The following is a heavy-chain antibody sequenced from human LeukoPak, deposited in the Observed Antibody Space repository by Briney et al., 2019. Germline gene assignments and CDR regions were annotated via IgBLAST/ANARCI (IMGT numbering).Heavy chain of an antibody. Sequence: ASVKVSCKASEYTFTSYDFNWVRQATGQRPEWMGWMSPNSGDTGYAQKFQDRVTMTRNTSISTAYMELSSLRSDDTAVYYCATDYGDYVDAFDIWGQGTMVTVSS. V-gene: IGHV1-8*01. J-gene: IGHJ3*02. CDR3: ATDYGDYVDAFDI. CDR1: EYTFTSYD. D-gene: IGHD4-17*01. CDR2: MSPNSGDT.